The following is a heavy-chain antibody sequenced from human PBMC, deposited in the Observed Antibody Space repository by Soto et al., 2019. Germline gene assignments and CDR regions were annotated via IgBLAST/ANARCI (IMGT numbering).Heavy chain of an antibody. CDR2: TYIGGDT. J-gene: IGHJ5*02. CDR1: GVTVGNNY. Sequence: EVRLVESGGGLVQPGGSLRLSCAASGVTVGNNYMSWVRQAPGKSLEWVSVTYIGGDTRYADSVKGRFTMSRDSTKNTVSLQMDSLRAEDTAVYFCARNVSVTALGSWGQGSLVTVSS. V-gene: IGHV3-66*01. CDR3: ARNVSVTALGS. D-gene: IGHD4-17*01.